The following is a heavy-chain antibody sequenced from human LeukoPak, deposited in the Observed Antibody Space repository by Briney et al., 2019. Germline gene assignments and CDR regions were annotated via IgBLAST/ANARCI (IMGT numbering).Heavy chain of an antibody. Sequence: ASVKVSCKASGYTFTSYYMHWVRQAPGQGLEWMGIINPSGGSTSYAQKFQGRVTMTRDMSTSTVYMELSRLRSDDTAVYYCARVSPNTVTTLQYFDYWGQGTLVTVSS. CDR2: INPSGGST. V-gene: IGHV1-46*01. J-gene: IGHJ4*02. CDR3: ARVSPNTVTTLQYFDY. D-gene: IGHD4-17*01. CDR1: GYTFTSYY.